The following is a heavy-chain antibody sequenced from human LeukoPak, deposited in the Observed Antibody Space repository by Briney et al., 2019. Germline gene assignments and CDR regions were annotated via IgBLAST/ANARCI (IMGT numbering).Heavy chain of an antibody. J-gene: IGHJ4*02. CDR2: IYYSGST. CDR1: GGSISSYY. CDR3: ARYSSSWYYFDY. Sequence: SETLSLTCTVSGGSISSYYWSWIRQPPGKGLEWIGYIYYSGSTNYNPSLKSRVAISVDTSKNQFSLKLSSVTAADTAVYYCARYSSSWYYFDYWGQGTLVTVSS. D-gene: IGHD6-13*01. V-gene: IGHV4-59*08.